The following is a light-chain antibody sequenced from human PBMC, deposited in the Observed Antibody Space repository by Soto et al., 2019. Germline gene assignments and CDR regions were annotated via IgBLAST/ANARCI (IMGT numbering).Light chain of an antibody. CDR3: QQYHHWPVT. CDR1: QSVTRN. V-gene: IGKV3-15*01. CDR2: AAS. J-gene: IGKJ4*01. Sequence: EIVMTQSPATLSVSPGERVTLSCRASQSVTRNLAWYQHTPSQSPRLLISAASSEATGLPSRFSGSGSGTDFTLTISSLQSEDAAVYYCQQYHHWPVTFGGGTKVEIK.